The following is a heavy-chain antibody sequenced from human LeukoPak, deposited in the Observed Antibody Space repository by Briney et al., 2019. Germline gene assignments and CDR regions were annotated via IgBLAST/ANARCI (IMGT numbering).Heavy chain of an antibody. D-gene: IGHD1-1*01. V-gene: IGHV1-8*01. CDR3: ARGLWTTGTTRGNY. CDR2: MNPNSGNT. CDR1: GYTFTSYD. Sequence: ASVKVSCKASGYTFTSYDINWVRQATGQGLEWMGWMNPNSGNTGYAQKFQGRVTMTRNTSISTAYMELSSLRSEDTAVYYCARGLWTTGTTRGNYWGQGTLVTVSS. J-gene: IGHJ4*02.